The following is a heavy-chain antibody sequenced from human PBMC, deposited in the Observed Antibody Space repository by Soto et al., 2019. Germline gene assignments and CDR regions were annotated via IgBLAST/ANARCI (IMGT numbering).Heavy chain of an antibody. Sequence: SETLSLTCTVSGGSISSGGYYWSWIRQHPGKGLEWIGYIFYSGSTYYNPSLKSRVTISVDTSKNQFSLKMNSVTAADTAVYYCARDRDYYDSGSYLAVWGQGTTVTVSS. CDR2: IFYSGST. J-gene: IGHJ6*02. D-gene: IGHD3-10*01. CDR1: GGSISSGGYY. V-gene: IGHV4-31*03. CDR3: ARDRDYYDSGSYLAV.